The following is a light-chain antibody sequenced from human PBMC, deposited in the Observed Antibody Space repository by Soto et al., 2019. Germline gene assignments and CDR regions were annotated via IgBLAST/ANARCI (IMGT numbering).Light chain of an antibody. CDR3: QRYGTSPKFT. V-gene: IGKV3-20*01. Sequence: EIVLTQSTGTLSLSPGDRATLSCRASQSVSSAYLAWYQNKPGQAPRLLIYGASIRATGIPHRFSGSGSGTDFTLTINRLEPEDFAVYYCQRYGTSPKFTFGPGTKVDIK. CDR2: GAS. J-gene: IGKJ3*01. CDR1: QSVSSAY.